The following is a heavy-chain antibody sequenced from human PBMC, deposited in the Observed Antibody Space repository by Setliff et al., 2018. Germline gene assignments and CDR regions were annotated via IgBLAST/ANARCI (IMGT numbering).Heavy chain of an antibody. J-gene: IGHJ6*03. CDR1: GYTFIGYY. Sequence: GASVKVSCKTSGYTFIGYYLHWMRQAPGQGLEWLGMTNPSGDYTGYAQRFQGRITMTSDTSTSTVNMEVSSLRSEDTAVYYCAIGPMMDYMDVWGKGTTVTVSS. D-gene: IGHD3-16*01. V-gene: IGHV1-46*01. CDR2: TNPSGDYT. CDR3: AIGPMMDYMDV.